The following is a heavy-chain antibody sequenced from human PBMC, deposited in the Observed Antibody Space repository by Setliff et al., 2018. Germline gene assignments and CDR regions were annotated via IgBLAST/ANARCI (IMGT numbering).Heavy chain of an antibody. CDR3: ARDHSGWYGGAFDI. Sequence: SGPTLVNPTETLTLTCTVSGFSLSNDRMGVNWIRQPPGKALEWLAHIFSNDKKSYSTSLKSRLTISKDTSKSQVVLTTTNMDPVDTATYYCARDHSGWYGGAFDIWGQGTMVTVSS. J-gene: IGHJ3*02. D-gene: IGHD6-19*01. V-gene: IGHV2-26*01. CDR1: GFSLSNDRMG. CDR2: IFSNDKK.